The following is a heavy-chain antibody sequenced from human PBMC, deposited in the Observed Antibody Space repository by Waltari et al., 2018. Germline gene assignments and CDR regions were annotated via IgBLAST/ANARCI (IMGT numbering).Heavy chain of an antibody. V-gene: IGHV3-53*04. CDR3: AKSITMIRGVFYYFDS. CDR2: SFGGGTK. CDR1: GFTVSRNY. J-gene: IGHJ4*02. Sequence: EVQLVESGGGLVQPGGSLRLSCAASGFTVSRNYMSWVRQAPGKGLEWVSVSFGGGTKYYADSVKGRFTITTHNSKNTLFLQMNSLRAEDTAVYYCAKSITMIRGVFYYFDSWGQGTLVTVSS. D-gene: IGHD3-10*01.